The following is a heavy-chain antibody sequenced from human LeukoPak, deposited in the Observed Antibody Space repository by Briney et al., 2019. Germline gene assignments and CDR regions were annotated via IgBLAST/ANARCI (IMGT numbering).Heavy chain of an antibody. Sequence: PSGTLSLTCAVSGGSISTSNWWRWVRQPPGKGLEWIGEIYHSGSTNYNPSLKSRVTISVDKSKNQFSLKLSSVTAADTAVYYCARDARPRVAGGYFDYWGQGTLVTVSS. CDR2: IYHSGST. CDR3: ARDARPRVAGGYFDY. D-gene: IGHD3-3*01. CDR1: GGSISTSNW. V-gene: IGHV4-4*02. J-gene: IGHJ4*02.